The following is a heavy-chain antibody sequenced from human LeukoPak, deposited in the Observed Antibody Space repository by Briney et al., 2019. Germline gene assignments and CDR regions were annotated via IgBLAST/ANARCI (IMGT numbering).Heavy chain of an antibody. V-gene: IGHV3-74*01. Sequence: GGSLRLSCAASGFTFSSYWMHWVHQAPGKGLVWVSRINSDGISTSYPDSVKGRFTISRDNAKNTLYLQMNSLRAEDTAVYYCARGRDGYSDYWGQGTLVTVSS. CDR1: GFTFSSYW. CDR3: ARGRDGYSDY. D-gene: IGHD5-24*01. J-gene: IGHJ4*02. CDR2: INSDGIST.